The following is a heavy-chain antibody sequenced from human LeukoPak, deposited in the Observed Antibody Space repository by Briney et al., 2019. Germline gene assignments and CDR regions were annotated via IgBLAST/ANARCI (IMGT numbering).Heavy chain of an antibody. V-gene: IGHV4-30-4*08. CDR3: AREDYYDSSDGSNAFGI. Sequence: SETLSLTCTVSGGSISSGDYYWSWIRQPPGKGLEWIGYIYYSGSTYYNPSPKSRVTISVDTSKNQFSLKLSSVTAADTAVYYCAREDYYDSSDGSNAFGIWGQGTMVTVSS. CDR1: GGSISSGDYY. D-gene: IGHD3-22*01. J-gene: IGHJ3*02. CDR2: IYYSGST.